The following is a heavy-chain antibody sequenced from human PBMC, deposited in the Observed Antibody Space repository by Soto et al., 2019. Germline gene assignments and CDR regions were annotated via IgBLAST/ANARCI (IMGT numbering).Heavy chain of an antibody. CDR3: ANTIFGVVPDYYYYYMDV. CDR2: ISYDGSNK. CDR1: GFTFSSYG. V-gene: IGHV3-30*18. D-gene: IGHD3-3*01. Sequence: GGSLRLSCAASGFTFSSYGMHWVRQAPGKGLEWVAVISYDGSNKYYADSVKGRFTISRDNSKNTLYLQMNSLRAEDTAVYYCANTIFGVVPDYYYYYMDVWGKGTTVTVSS. J-gene: IGHJ6*03.